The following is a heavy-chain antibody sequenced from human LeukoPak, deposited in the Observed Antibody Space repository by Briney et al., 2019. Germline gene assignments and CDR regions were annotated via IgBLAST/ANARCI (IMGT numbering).Heavy chain of an antibody. CDR3: ARARGWYLS. CDR2: IYYSGST. Sequence: SETLSLTCTVSGGSISSYYWSWIRQPPGKGLEWIGYIYYSGSTNYNPSLKSRVAISVDTSKNQFSLKLSSVTAADTAVYYCARARGWYLSWGQGTLVTVSS. D-gene: IGHD6-19*01. V-gene: IGHV4-59*01. CDR1: GGSISSYY. J-gene: IGHJ5*02.